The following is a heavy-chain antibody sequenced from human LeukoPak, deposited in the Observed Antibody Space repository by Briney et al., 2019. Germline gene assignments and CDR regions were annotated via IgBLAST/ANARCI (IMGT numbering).Heavy chain of an antibody. J-gene: IGHJ4*02. CDR3: AKDQQQQLVKYFFDY. V-gene: IGHV3-33*06. CDR1: GFTFSSYG. CDR2: IWYDGSNK. Sequence: PGGSLRLSCAASGFTFSSYGMHWVRQAPGKGLEWVAVIWYDGSNKYYADSVKGRFTISRDNSKNTLYLQMNSLRAEDTAVYYCAKDQQQQLVKYFFDYWGQGTPVTVSS. D-gene: IGHD6-13*01.